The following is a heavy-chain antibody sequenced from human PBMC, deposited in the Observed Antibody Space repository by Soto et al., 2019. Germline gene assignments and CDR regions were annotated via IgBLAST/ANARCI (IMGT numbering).Heavy chain of an antibody. CDR3: ARKSQYQLPYPRYSYYYYYYMDV. Sequence: SETLSLTCAVYGGSFSGYYWSWIRQPPGKGLEWIGEINHSGSTNYNPSLKSRVTISVDTSKNQFSLKLSSVTAADTAVYYCARKSQYQLPYPRYSYYYYYYMDVWGKGTTVTVSS. D-gene: IGHD2-2*01. J-gene: IGHJ6*03. V-gene: IGHV4-34*01. CDR1: GGSFSGYY. CDR2: INHSGST.